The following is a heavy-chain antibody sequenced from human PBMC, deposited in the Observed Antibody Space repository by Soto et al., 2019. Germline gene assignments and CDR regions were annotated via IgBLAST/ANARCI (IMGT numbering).Heavy chain of an antibody. V-gene: IGHV3-11*01. Sequence: GGSLRLSCAASGFTFSDYYMSWIRQAPGKGLEWVSYISSSGSTIYYADYVKGRLTISRDNAKNSLYLQMKSLRDEDTAVYYCSRTVAYDFWSGYFNFDYWGQGTLVTVSS. J-gene: IGHJ4*02. D-gene: IGHD3-3*01. CDR1: GFTFSDYY. CDR3: SRTVAYDFWSGYFNFDY. CDR2: ISSSGSTI.